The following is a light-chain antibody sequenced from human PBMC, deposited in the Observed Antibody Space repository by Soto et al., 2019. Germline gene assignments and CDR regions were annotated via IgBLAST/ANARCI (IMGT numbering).Light chain of an antibody. J-gene: IGLJ1*01. CDR3: SSYTSSSTHV. CDR1: SSDVGGYNY. CDR2: DVS. V-gene: IGLV2-14*01. Sequence: QSALTQPASVSGSPGQSITISCTGTSSDVGGYNYVSWYQQHPGKAPKLMIYDVSNRPSGVSNRFSGSKSGNTASLTISGLQAEDEADYYRSSYTSSSTHVFGTGTKVTVL.